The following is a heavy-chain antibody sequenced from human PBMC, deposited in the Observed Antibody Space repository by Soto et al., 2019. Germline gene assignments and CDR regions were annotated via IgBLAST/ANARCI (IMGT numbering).Heavy chain of an antibody. J-gene: IGHJ4*02. CDR2: IYYGGST. Sequence: SETLSLTCTVSGGSISSYYWSWIRQPPGKGLEWIGYIYYGGSTNYNPSLKSRVTISVDTSKNQFSLKLSSVTAADTAVYYCARGGPSRDGYSPVKSFDYWGQGTLVTVSS. D-gene: IGHD5-18*01. V-gene: IGHV4-59*08. CDR1: GGSISSYY. CDR3: ARGGPSRDGYSPVKSFDY.